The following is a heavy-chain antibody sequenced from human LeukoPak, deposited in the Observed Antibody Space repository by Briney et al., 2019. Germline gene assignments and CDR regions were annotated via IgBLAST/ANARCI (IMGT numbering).Heavy chain of an antibody. CDR1: GFTFSSYE. CDR2: ISSSGSTI. J-gene: IGHJ4*02. CDR3: ARDRGSYYDSSGYYAFDY. V-gene: IGHV3-48*03. Sequence: GGSLRLSCAASGFTFSSYEMNWVRQAPGKGLEWVSYISSSGSTIYYADSVKGRFTISRDNAKNSLYLQMNSLRAEDTAVYYCARDRGSYYDSSGYYAFDYWGQGTLVTVSS. D-gene: IGHD3-22*01.